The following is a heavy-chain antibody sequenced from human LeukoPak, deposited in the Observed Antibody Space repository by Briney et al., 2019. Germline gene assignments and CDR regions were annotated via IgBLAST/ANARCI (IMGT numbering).Heavy chain of an antibody. J-gene: IGHJ4*02. CDR3: ARDSKQLVSY. V-gene: IGHV3-21*01. Sequence: GGSLRLSCAASGFTFSNAWMSWVRQAPGKGLEWVSSISSSSSYIYYADSVKGRFTISRDNAKNSLYLQMNSLRAEDTAVYYCARDSKQLVSYWGQGTLVTVSS. CDR2: ISSSSSYI. D-gene: IGHD6-13*01. CDR1: GFTFSNAW.